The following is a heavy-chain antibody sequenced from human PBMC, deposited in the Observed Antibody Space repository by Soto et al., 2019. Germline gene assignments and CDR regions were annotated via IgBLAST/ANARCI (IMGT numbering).Heavy chain of an antibody. D-gene: IGHD3-9*01. J-gene: IGHJ4*02. CDR2: IWNDGSNK. CDR3: VRVFDTYYFDL. V-gene: IGHV3-33*01. Sequence: PGGSLRLSCAAFGFTFSSYGMHWVRQAPGKGLEWVALIWNDGSNKYYADSVKGRFTISRDNSENTLHLGMNSLRAEDTAVYYCVRVFDTYYFDLWGQGTLVTVSS. CDR1: GFTFSSYG.